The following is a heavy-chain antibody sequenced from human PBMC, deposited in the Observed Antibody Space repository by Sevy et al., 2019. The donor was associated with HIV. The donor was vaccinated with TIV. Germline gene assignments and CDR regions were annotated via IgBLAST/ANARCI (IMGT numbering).Heavy chain of an antibody. CDR1: GFTFSRYA. CDR2: ISYDGSTK. J-gene: IGHJ6*02. V-gene: IGHV3-30-3*01. Sequence: GGYLRLSCAASGFTFSRYAMHWVRQAPGKGLEWLAVISYDGSTKYYTDSVKGRFTISRDNSKNTLYLQMNSLKVEDTAVYYCARVKGADSFGYYGMDVWGQGTTVTVSS. D-gene: IGHD5-18*01. CDR3: ARVKGADSFGYYGMDV.